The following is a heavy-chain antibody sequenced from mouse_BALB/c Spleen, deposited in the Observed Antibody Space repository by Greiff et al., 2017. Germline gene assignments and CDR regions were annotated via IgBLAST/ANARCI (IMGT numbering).Heavy chain of an antibody. CDR3: ARGYYGSSYFAY. CDR2: ISTYYGDA. V-gene: IGHV1S137*01. CDR1: GYTFTDYA. D-gene: IGHD1-1*01. Sequence: QVQLQQSGAELVRPGVSVKISCKGSGYTFTDYAMHWVKQSHAKSLEWIGVISTYYGDASYNQKFKGKATMTVDKSSSTAYMELARLTSEDSAIYYCARGYYGSSYFAYWGQGTLVTVSA. J-gene: IGHJ3*01.